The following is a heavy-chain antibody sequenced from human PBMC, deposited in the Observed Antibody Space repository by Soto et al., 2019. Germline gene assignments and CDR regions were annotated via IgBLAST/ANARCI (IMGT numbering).Heavy chain of an antibody. V-gene: IGHV1-18*01. Sequence: QVQLVQSGTEVKKPGASVKVSCKASGYTFTSYGISWVRQAPGQGLEWMGYISTYNGKTDYAQKIHGRVTMTTDTSTTTGDMELRSLRSDDTAMYSCERDNGDYPHFDYWGQGILVTVSS. CDR3: ERDNGDYPHFDY. J-gene: IGHJ4*02. D-gene: IGHD4-17*01. CDR1: GYTFTSYG. CDR2: ISTYNGKT.